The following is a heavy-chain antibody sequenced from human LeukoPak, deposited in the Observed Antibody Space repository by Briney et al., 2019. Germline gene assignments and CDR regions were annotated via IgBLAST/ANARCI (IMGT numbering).Heavy chain of an antibody. J-gene: IGHJ4*02. V-gene: IGHV3-23*01. CDR3: AKAVYQVLITSPADY. Sequence: HSGGSLRLSCAASGFTFSSYAMSWVRQAPGKGLEWVSAISGSGGSTYYADSVKGRFTISRDNSKNTLYLQMNSLRAEDTAVYYCAKAVYQVLITSPADYWGQGTLVTVSS. D-gene: IGHD2-2*01. CDR2: ISGSGGST. CDR1: GFTFSSYA.